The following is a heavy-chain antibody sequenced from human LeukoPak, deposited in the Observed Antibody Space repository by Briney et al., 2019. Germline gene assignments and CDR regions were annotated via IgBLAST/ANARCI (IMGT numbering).Heavy chain of an antibody. CDR3: WGLGITMIGGV. D-gene: IGHD3-10*02. V-gene: IGHV3-48*03. Sequence: GGSLRLSCAASGFTFSSYEMNWVRQAPGKGLEWVSYISSSGSNIYYADSVKGRFTISRDNAKNSLYLQMNSLRAVDTAVYYCWGLGITMIGGVWGKGTTVTISS. CDR1: GFTFSSYE. CDR2: ISSSGSNI. J-gene: IGHJ6*04.